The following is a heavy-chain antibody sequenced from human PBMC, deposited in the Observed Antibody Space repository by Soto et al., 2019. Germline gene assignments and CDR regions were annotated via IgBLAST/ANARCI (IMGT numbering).Heavy chain of an antibody. V-gene: IGHV1-24*01. D-gene: IGHD6-13*01. CDR2: FDPEDGET. CDR3: ATARHSHHAFDI. Sequence: ASVKVSCKVSGYTLTELSMHWVRQAPGKGLEWMGGFDPEDGETIYAQKFQGRVTMTEDTSTDTAYMELSSLRSEDTAVYYCATARHSHHAFDIWGQGTMVNVSS. J-gene: IGHJ3*02. CDR1: GYTLTELS.